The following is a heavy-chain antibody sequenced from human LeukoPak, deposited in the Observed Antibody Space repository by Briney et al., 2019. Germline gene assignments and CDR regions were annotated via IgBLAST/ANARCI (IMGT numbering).Heavy chain of an antibody. J-gene: IGHJ6*03. V-gene: IGHV3-21*04. Sequence: GGCLRLSCAASGFTFSSYSMNWVRQAPGKGLEWVSSISSSSSYIYYADSVKGRFTISRDNAKNTLYLQMNSLRAEDTAVYYCATRTSGYSSGWYLSYYYYYMDVWGKGTTVTVSS. D-gene: IGHD6-19*01. CDR3: ATRTSGYSSGWYLSYYYYYMDV. CDR1: GFTFSSYS. CDR2: ISSSSSYI.